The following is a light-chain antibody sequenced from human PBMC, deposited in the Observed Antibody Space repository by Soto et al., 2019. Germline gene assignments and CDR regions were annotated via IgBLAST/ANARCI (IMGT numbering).Light chain of an antibody. CDR1: QSVSSND. J-gene: IGKJ3*01. CDR3: QQCGSSPT. CDR2: GAS. Sequence: EIVLTQSPATLSLSPGERATLSCRASQSVSSNDLAWYQQKPGQAPRLLMYGASRRATGIPDRFSGSGSGTDFTLTISRLEPEDFAVYYCQQCGSSPTFGPGTKVDIK. V-gene: IGKV3-20*01.